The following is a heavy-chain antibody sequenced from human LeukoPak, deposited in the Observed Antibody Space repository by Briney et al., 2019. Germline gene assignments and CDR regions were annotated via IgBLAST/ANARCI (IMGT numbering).Heavy chain of an antibody. V-gene: IGHV1-24*01. J-gene: IGHJ4*02. D-gene: IGHD1-26*01. Sequence: ASVTVSCKVSGYTLTELSMHWVRQAPGKGLEWMGGFDPEDGETIYERKFQGRVTMTEDISTDTAYMELSRLRSEDTAVYYCATDLSGTYGFWWGQGTLVTVPS. CDR3: ATDLSGTYGFW. CDR1: GYTLTELS. CDR2: FDPEDGET.